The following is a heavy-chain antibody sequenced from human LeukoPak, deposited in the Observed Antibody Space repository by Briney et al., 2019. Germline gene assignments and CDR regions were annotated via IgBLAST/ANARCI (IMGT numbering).Heavy chain of an antibody. J-gene: IGHJ4*02. CDR1: GSTFTSYG. D-gene: IGHD5-24*01. V-gene: IGHV1-18*01. CDR3: AREIATIVNQIDY. CDR2: TSLYNGNT. Sequence: ASVKVSCKASGSTFTSYGISWVRQAPGPGLEWMGWTSLYNGNTDYAQKVQGRVTMTTDTSTTTAYMELRSLRSDDTAVYFCAREIATIVNQIDYWGQGTLVTVSS.